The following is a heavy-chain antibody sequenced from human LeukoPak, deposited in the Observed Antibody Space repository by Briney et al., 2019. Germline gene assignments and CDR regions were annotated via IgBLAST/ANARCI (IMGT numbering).Heavy chain of an antibody. Sequence: GESLKISCKGSGYSFTSYWIGWVRQMPGKGLEWMGTIETVDSHTSYSPSFQGQVTISVDRSIRTAYLQLSSLKASDTAMYYCARGSSTWYFDYWGQGTLVTVS. J-gene: IGHJ4*02. CDR2: IETVDSHT. CDR3: ARGSSTWYFDY. V-gene: IGHV5-51*01. CDR1: GYSFTSYW. D-gene: IGHD6-13*01.